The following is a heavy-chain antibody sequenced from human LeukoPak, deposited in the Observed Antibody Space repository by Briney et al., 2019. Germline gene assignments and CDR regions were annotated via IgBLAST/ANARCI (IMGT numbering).Heavy chain of an antibody. J-gene: IGHJ4*02. V-gene: IGHV4-39*01. Sequence: PSETLSLTCTVSAGSISSSSYYWGWIRQPPGKGLEWIGSIYYSGSTYYNPSLKSRVTISVDTSKNQFSLKLSSVTAADTAVYYCARLHYDFWSGYYKDGDYWGQGTLVTVSS. CDR2: IYYSGST. CDR3: ARLHYDFWSGYYKDGDY. CDR1: AGSISSSSYY. D-gene: IGHD3-3*01.